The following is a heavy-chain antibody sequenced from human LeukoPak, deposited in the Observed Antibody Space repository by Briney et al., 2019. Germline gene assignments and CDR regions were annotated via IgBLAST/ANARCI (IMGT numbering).Heavy chain of an antibody. V-gene: IGHV3-48*03. J-gene: IGHJ4*02. CDR3: ARGDPRAPPFDY. CDR2: ISSSGRTM. CDR1: GFTFSSYE. Sequence: GGSLRLSCAASGFTFSSYEMNWVRQAPGKGLEWVSYISSSGRTMYYADSLKGRFTISRDNAKNSLYLQMNSLRAEDTAVYYCARGDPRAPPFDYWGQGTLVTVSS.